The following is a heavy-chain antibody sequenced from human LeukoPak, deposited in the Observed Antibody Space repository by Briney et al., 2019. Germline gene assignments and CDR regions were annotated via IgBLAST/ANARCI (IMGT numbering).Heavy chain of an antibody. CDR1: GGSISSGSYY. J-gene: IGHJ5*02. Sequence: PSQTLSLTCTVSGGSISSGSYYWSWIRQPAGKGLEWIGRIYTSGSTNYNPSLKSRVTISVDTSKNQFSLKLSSVTAADTAVYYCARDYIVVLPAAANWFDPWGQGTLVTVSS. CDR3: ARDYIVVLPAAANWFDP. V-gene: IGHV4-61*02. D-gene: IGHD2-2*01. CDR2: IYTSGST.